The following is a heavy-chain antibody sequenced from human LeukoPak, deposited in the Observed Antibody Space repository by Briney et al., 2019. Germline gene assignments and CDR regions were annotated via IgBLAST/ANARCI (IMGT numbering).Heavy chain of an antibody. D-gene: IGHD3-10*01. J-gene: IGHJ4*02. V-gene: IGHV3-9*01. Sequence: PGRSLRLSCAASGFTFDDYAMHWVRQAPGKGLEWVSGISWNSGSIGYADSVKGRFTISRDNAKNSLYLQMNSLRAEDTAVYYCARGTYYDSFDYWGQGTLVTVSS. CDR2: ISWNSGSI. CDR1: GFTFDDYA. CDR3: ARGTYYDSFDY.